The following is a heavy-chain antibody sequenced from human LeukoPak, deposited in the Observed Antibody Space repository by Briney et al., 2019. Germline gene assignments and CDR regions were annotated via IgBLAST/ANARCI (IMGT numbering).Heavy chain of an antibody. CDR3: ARQSKTYYYDSSGWIDY. Sequence: SETLSLTCTVSGASISSTTYYRGWIRQPPGKGLEWIGSIYYSGSTYYNPSLKSRITISVNTSKSQFSLKLSSVTAADTAVYYCARQSKTYYYDSSGWIDYWGQGTLVTVSS. D-gene: IGHD3-22*01. CDR1: GASISSTTYY. J-gene: IGHJ4*02. CDR2: IYYSGST. V-gene: IGHV4-39*01.